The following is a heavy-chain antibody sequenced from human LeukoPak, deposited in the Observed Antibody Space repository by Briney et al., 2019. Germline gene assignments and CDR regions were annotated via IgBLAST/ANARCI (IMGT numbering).Heavy chain of an antibody. Sequence: SGPTLVNPTQTLTLTCTCSGFSLSTSGVGVGWIRQPPGKALEWLALIYWDDDKRYSPSLKSRLTITKDTSKNQVVLTMTNMDPVDTATYYCARTYYDILTGYYTTFDYWGQGTLVTVSS. CDR1: GFSLSTSGVG. CDR3: ARTYYDILTGYYTTFDY. CDR2: IYWDDDK. D-gene: IGHD3-9*01. J-gene: IGHJ4*02. V-gene: IGHV2-5*02.